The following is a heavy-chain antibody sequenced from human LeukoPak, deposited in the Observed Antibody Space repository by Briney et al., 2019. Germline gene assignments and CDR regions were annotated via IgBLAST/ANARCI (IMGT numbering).Heavy chain of an antibody. CDR2: ISYDGSNK. Sequence: GRSLRLSCAASGFTFSSYGMRWVRQAPGKGLEWVAVISYDGSNKYYADSVKGRFTISRDNSKNTQYLQMNSLRAEDTAVYYCAKDLSFLVADYWGQGTLVTVSS. J-gene: IGHJ4*02. CDR3: AKDLSFLVADY. V-gene: IGHV3-30*18. D-gene: IGHD5-12*01. CDR1: GFTFSSYG.